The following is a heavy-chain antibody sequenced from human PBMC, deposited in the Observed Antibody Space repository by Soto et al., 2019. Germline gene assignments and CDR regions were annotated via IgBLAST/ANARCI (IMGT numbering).Heavy chain of an antibody. CDR2: IYSGGST. Sequence: GGSLRLSCAASGFTVSSNYMSWVRQAPGKGLEWVSVIYSGGSTYYADSVKGRFTISRHNSKNTLYLQMNSLRAEDTAVYYCAREGNWNFYYMDVWGKGTTVTVSS. CDR3: AREGNWNFYYMDV. D-gene: IGHD1-7*01. V-gene: IGHV3-53*04. CDR1: GFTVSSNY. J-gene: IGHJ6*03.